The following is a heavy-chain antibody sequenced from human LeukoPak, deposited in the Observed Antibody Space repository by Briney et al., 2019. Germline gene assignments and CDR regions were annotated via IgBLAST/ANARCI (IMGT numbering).Heavy chain of an antibody. CDR3: AREAAGYCSSTSCYARPNWFDP. J-gene: IGHJ5*02. V-gene: IGHV1-2*02. Sequence: ASVKVSCKASGYTFTGYYMHWVRQAPGQGLEWMGWINPNSGGTNYAQKFQGRVTMTRDTSISTAYMELSRLRSDDTAVYYCAREAAGYCSSTSCYARPNWFDPWGQGTLVTVSS. D-gene: IGHD2-2*01. CDR1: GYTFTGYY. CDR2: INPNSGGT.